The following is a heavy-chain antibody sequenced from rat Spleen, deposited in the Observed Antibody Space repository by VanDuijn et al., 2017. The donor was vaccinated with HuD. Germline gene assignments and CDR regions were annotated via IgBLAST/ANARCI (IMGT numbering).Heavy chain of an antibody. J-gene: IGHJ2*01. CDR2: ISYDGGST. V-gene: IGHV5-20*01. Sequence: EVKLVESGGGLVQPGRSLKLSCAASGFNFNDYWMGWVRQAPTKGLEWVASISYDGGSTYYRDSVKGRFTISRDNAKSTLYLQMESLRSEDTATYYCAKEQRGLLGWGQGVMVTVSS. CDR3: AKEQRGLLG. CDR1: GFNFNDYW. D-gene: IGHD1-10*01.